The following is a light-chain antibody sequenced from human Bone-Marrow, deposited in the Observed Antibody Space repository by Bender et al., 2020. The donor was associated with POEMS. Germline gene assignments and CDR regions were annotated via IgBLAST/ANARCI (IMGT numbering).Light chain of an antibody. Sequence: QSALTQPASVSGSPGQSITISCTGTSSDVGSYNLVSWYQQQPGTAPKLMIYEVTKRPSGVSHRFSASKSGSSASLAISGLQSEDAADYYCSTWDDRLNAWLFGGGTKLTVL. CDR3: STWDDRLNAWL. CDR1: SSDVGSYNL. V-gene: IGLV2-23*02. CDR2: EVT. J-gene: IGLJ3*02.